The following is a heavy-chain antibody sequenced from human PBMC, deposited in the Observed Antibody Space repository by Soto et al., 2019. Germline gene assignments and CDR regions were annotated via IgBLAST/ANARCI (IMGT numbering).Heavy chain of an antibody. V-gene: IGHV1-69*13. Sequence: GASVKVSCKASGGTFSSYAISWVRQAPGQGLEWMGGIIPIFGTANYAQKFQGRVTITADESTSTAYMELSSLRSEDTAVYYCAVLDYGGNRWYFDLWGRGTLVTVSS. CDR2: IIPIFGTA. J-gene: IGHJ2*01. CDR1: GGTFSSYA. CDR3: AVLDYGGNRWYFDL. D-gene: IGHD4-17*01.